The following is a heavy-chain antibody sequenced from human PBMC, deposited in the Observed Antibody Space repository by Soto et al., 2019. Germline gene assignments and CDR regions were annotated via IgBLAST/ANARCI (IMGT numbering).Heavy chain of an antibody. J-gene: IGHJ4*02. D-gene: IGHD3-22*01. V-gene: IGHV3-23*01. Sequence: PGGSLRLSCAASGFTFSSYAMSWVRQAPGKGLEWVSAISGSGGSTYYADSVKGRFTISRDNSKNTLYLQMNSLRAEDTAVYYCANTVAPLYYYDSSGYYPDYWGQGTLVTVSS. CDR1: GFTFSSYA. CDR2: ISGSGGST. CDR3: ANTVAPLYYYDSSGYYPDY.